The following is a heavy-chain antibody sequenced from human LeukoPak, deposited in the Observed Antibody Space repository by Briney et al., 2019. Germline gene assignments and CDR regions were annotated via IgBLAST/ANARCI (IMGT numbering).Heavy chain of an antibody. CDR2: IYYSGST. Sequence: KPSQTLSLTCTVSGGSISSGGYYWSWIRQPPGKGLEWIGSIYYSGSTYYNPSLKSRVTISVDTSKNQFSLKLSSVTAADTAVYYCASSPSRGAVAGTYDYWGQGTLVTVSS. CDR1: GGSISSGGYY. D-gene: IGHD6-19*01. V-gene: IGHV4-39*01. J-gene: IGHJ4*02. CDR3: ASSPSRGAVAGTYDY.